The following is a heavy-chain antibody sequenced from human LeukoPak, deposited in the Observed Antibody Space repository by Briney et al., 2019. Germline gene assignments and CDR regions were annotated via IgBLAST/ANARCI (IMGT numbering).Heavy chain of an antibody. Sequence: PETLSLTSTVSSGSISSYYSSWIRPPPGEGLGWIGYIYYSGSTNYNPSLKRRATIPVHTSKNQFSWNLSAVTAADTPVFYFAAISSWTRCYDYWGQGTLVTVSS. V-gene: IGHV4-59*12. CDR2: IYYSGST. CDR1: SGSISSYY. D-gene: IGHD6-13*01. J-gene: IGHJ4*02. CDR3: AAISSWTRCYDY.